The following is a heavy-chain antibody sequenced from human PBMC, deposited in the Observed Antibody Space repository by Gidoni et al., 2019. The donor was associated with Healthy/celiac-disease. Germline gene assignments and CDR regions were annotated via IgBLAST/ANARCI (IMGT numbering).Heavy chain of an antibody. J-gene: IGHJ4*02. D-gene: IGHD3-22*01. V-gene: IGHV3-49*04. Sequence: EVQLVESGVGLVQPGRSLRLSCTASGFTFGDYAMSWVRQAPGKGLEWVGFIRSKAYGGTTEYAASVKGRFTISRDDSKSIAYLQMNSLKTEDTAVYYCTRSTGYYDSSGYYGYWGQGTLVTVSS. CDR2: IRSKAYGGTT. CDR1: GFTFGDYA. CDR3: TRSTGYYDSSGYYGY.